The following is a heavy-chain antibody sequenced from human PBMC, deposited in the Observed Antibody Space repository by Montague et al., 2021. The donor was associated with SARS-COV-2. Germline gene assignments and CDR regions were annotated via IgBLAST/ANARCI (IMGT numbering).Heavy chain of an antibody. CDR1: GGSISSSSYY. D-gene: IGHD3-22*01. CDR2: IYYSGST. V-gene: IGHV4-39*01. Sequence: SETLSLTCTVSGGSISSSSYYWGWIRQPPGKGLEWIGSIYYSGSTYYNPSLKSRVTISVDTPKNQFSLKLSSVTAADPAVYYCARFPTSYYYDSKAAPATPDAFDIWGQGTMVTVSS. CDR3: ARFPTSYYYDSKAAPATPDAFDI. J-gene: IGHJ3*02.